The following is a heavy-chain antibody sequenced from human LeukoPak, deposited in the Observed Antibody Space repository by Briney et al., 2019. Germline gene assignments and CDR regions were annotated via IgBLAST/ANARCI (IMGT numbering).Heavy chain of an antibody. Sequence: GGSLRLSCAASGFTFVDYGMPWVRQVPGKGLEWVASINWDGDNKSYSESVKGRFTISRDNAKNSLFLQMDSLRAGDAAVYHCARGRYGYDNYYSYYYLDVWGKGTAVTVSS. CDR2: INWDGDNK. D-gene: IGHD3-3*01. J-gene: IGHJ6*03. V-gene: IGHV3-20*01. CDR1: GFTFVDYG. CDR3: ARGRYGYDNYYSYYYLDV.